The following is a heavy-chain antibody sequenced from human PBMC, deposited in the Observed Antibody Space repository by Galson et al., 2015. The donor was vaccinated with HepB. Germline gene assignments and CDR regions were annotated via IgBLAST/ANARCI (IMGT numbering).Heavy chain of an antibody. CDR1: GLTFSSYG. CDR2: ISYDGSNK. V-gene: IGHV3-30*18. Sequence: SLRLSCAASGLTFSSYGMHWVRQAPGKGLEWVAVISYDGSNKYYADSVKGRFTISRDNSKNTLYLQMNSLRAEDTAVYYCAKDQTYYYDSSGYYFTPYFDYWGQGTLVTVSS. J-gene: IGHJ4*02. D-gene: IGHD3-22*01. CDR3: AKDQTYYYDSSGYYFTPYFDY.